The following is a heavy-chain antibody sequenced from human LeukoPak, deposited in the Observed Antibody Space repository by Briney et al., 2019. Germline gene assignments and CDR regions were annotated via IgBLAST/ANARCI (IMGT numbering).Heavy chain of an antibody. CDR1: GYTFTSYA. V-gene: IGHV1-18*01. J-gene: IGHJ4*02. Sequence: ASVKVSCKASGYTFTSYAINWVRQAPGQGLEWMGWISAYNGNTNYAQKLQGRVTMTTDTSTSTAYMELRSLRSDDTAVYYCARATQDCSSTSCYTYFDYWGQGTLVTVSS. CDR3: ARATQDCSSTSCYTYFDY. CDR2: ISAYNGNT. D-gene: IGHD2-2*02.